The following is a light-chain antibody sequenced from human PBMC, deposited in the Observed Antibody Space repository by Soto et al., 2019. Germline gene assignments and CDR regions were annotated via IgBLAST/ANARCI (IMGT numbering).Light chain of an antibody. CDR3: CSYAGSTTRVL. V-gene: IGLV2-14*01. Sequence: QSALTQPASVSGSPGQSIIISCTGTSSDVDTYKYVSWYQQHPGKAPKLMIYEVSHRPSGVSDRFSGSKSGNTASLTISGLQAEDGADYYCCSYAGSTTRVLFGGGTKVTVL. CDR2: EVS. CDR1: SSDVDTYKY. J-gene: IGLJ2*01.